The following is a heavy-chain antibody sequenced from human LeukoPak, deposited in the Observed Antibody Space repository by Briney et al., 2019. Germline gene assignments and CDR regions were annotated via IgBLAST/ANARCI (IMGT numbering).Heavy chain of an antibody. CDR1: GFTFSSYA. Sequence: GSLRLSCAASGFTFSSYAMSWVRQAPGKGLEWVSAISGSGGSTYYADSVKGRFTISRDNSKNTLYLQMNSLRAEDTAGYYCAKDLDFLTATFDYWGQGTLVTVSS. CDR2: ISGSGGST. CDR3: AKDLDFLTATFDY. J-gene: IGHJ4*02. V-gene: IGHV3-23*01. D-gene: IGHD3-9*01.